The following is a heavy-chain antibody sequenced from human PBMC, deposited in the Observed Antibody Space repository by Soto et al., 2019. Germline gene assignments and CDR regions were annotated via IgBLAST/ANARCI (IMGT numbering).Heavy chain of an antibody. CDR2: ISGSSSCI. D-gene: IGHD6-13*01. Sequence: GGSLRLSCAASGFTFSSYSMNWVRQAPGKGLEWVSSISGSSSCIYYADSVKGRFTISRDNSKNTVYLQMNSLRAEDTAVYYCAKGGTEAGSRYYFDYWGQGALVTVSS. V-gene: IGHV3-21*04. CDR1: GFTFSSYS. J-gene: IGHJ4*02. CDR3: AKGGTEAGSRYYFDY.